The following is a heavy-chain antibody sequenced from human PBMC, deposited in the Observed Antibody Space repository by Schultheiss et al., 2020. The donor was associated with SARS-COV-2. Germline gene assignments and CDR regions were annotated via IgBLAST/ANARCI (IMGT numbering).Heavy chain of an antibody. CDR1: GGSFSGYY. J-gene: IGHJ3*02. CDR2: IYTSGST. D-gene: IGHD6-19*01. CDR3: AGGGRGWVKDAFDI. V-gene: IGHV4-59*10. Sequence: SKTLSLTCAVYGGSFSGYYWSWIRQPPGKGLEWIGRIYTSGSTNYNPSLKSRVTMSVDTSKNQFSLKLSSVTAADTAVYYCAGGGRGWVKDAFDIWGQGTMVTVSS.